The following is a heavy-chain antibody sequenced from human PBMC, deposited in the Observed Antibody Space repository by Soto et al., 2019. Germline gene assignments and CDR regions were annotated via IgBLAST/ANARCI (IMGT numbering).Heavy chain of an antibody. J-gene: IGHJ4*02. CDR3: AKTPGGGWYYFDY. Sequence: EVQLLESGGGLVQPGGSLRLSCTASGFIFSSYAMSWVHQAPGKGLEWVSAISGSGGSTYYADSVKGRFTISRDNSKNTLYLQMNSLRAEDTAVYYCAKTPGGGWYYFDYWGQGTLVTVSS. V-gene: IGHV3-23*01. D-gene: IGHD6-19*01. CDR2: ISGSGGST. CDR1: GFIFSSYA.